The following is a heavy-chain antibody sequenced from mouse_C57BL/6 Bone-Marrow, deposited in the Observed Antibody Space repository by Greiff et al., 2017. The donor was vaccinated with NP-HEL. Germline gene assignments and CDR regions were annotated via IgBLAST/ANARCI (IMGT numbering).Heavy chain of an antibody. D-gene: IGHD2-5*01. J-gene: IGHJ3*01. V-gene: IGHV1-18*01. CDR3: ARTSNYLAWFAY. CDR2: INPNNGGT. Sequence: EVQLQQSGPELVKPGASVKIPCKASGYTFTDYNMDWVKQSHGKSLEWIGDINPNNGGTIYNQKFKGKATLTVDKSSSTAYMELRSLTSEDTAVYYCARTSNYLAWFAYWGQGTLVTVSA. CDR1: GYTFTDYN.